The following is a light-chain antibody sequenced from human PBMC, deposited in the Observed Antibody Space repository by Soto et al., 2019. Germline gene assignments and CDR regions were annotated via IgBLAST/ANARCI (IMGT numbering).Light chain of an antibody. J-gene: IGKJ1*01. CDR3: QQYNNWART. CDR2: SAS. Sequence: EIVMTQSPATLSVSPGERATLSCRAGQSVSNNLAWYQQKPGQAPRLLMYSASTRATGIPARFSGSGSGTEFTLTISSLQSADFAVYFCQQYNNWARTFGQGTKVDIK. CDR1: QSVSNN. V-gene: IGKV3-15*01.